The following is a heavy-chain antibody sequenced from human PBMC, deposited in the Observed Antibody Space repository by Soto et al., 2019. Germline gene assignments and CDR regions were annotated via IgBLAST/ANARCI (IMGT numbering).Heavy chain of an antibody. D-gene: IGHD3-16*01. V-gene: IGHV1-3*01. Sequence: ASVKVSCKASGYTFTSYAMHWVRQAPGQRLEWMGWIDAGNGNTKYSQKFQGRVTITRDTSASTAYMELSSLRSEDTAVYYCANALGLYYFDYWGQGTLVTVSS. CDR3: ANALGLYYFDY. J-gene: IGHJ4*02. CDR1: GYTFTSYA. CDR2: IDAGNGNT.